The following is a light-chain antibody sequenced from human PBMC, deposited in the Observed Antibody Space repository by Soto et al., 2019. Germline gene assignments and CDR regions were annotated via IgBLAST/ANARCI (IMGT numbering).Light chain of an antibody. CDR2: GAS. J-gene: IGKJ1*01. CDR3: QQYGDSPRT. Sequence: EIVLTQSPGTLCLSPGERATLSCRASQSVSSNYLAWYQQKLGQAPRLLIYGASSRATGIPDRFSGSGSGTDLTLTISRLEPEDFAVYYCQQYGDSPRTFGQGTKVEIK. V-gene: IGKV3-20*01. CDR1: QSVSSNY.